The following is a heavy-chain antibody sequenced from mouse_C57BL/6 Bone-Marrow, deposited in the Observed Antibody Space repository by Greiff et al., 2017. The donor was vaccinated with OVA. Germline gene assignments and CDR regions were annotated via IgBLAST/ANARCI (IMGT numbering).Heavy chain of an antibody. CDR1: GYSFTDYN. D-gene: IGHD1-1*01. V-gene: IGHV1-39*01. CDR2: INPNYGTT. J-gene: IGHJ1*03. CDR3: ARADYYGSCYYLYFAV. Sequence: EVQLQQSGPELVKPGASVKISCKASGYSFTDYNMNWVKQSNGKSLEWIGVINPNYGTTSYNQKFKGKATLTVDQSSSTAYMQLNSLTSEDSAVYYCARADYYGSCYYLYFAVWGTGTTVTVSS.